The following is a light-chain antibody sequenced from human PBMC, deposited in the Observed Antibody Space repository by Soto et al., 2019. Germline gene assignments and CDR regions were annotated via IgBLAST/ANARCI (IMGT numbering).Light chain of an antibody. CDR2: GAS. V-gene: IGKV3-20*01. J-gene: IGKJ1*01. Sequence: EIVLTQSPGTLSLSPGERATLSCRASQSVSNNYLAWYQQKPGQAPRLLIYGASNRATGIPDRFSGSGSGTDFTLTISRLEPEAFAVYSCQQYGRSGTFGQGNKVEIX. CDR3: QQYGRSGT. CDR1: QSVSNNY.